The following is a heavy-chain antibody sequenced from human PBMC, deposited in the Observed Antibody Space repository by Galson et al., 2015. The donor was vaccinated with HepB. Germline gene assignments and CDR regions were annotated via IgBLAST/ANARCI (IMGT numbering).Heavy chain of an antibody. Sequence: TLSLTCTVSGASVSSNDGYYWSWIRQHPGKGLEWIGYIHYNGPTYYNPSLKSRLTMSLDMSKNDFSLKLTSVTAADTAMYYCARGPAALTHYYYYYMDVWGKWTTVTVSS. CDR1: GASVSSNDGYY. CDR3: ARGPAALTHYYYYYMDV. CDR2: IHYNGPT. V-gene: IGHV4-31*03. J-gene: IGHJ6*03. D-gene: IGHD2-2*01.